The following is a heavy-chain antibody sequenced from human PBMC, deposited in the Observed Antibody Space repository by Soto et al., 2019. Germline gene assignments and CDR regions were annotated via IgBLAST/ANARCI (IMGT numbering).Heavy chain of an antibody. J-gene: IGHJ4*02. CDR3: ARGGHIAVVTASFDY. Sequence: ALVKVSCKTSGYSYNTYYLHWGRQNHGQALEWMGVIHPSGGGTTYAQKFLGRVTVTRDTSTSTVFMELSSLRSDDTAVYYCARGGHIAVVTASFDYWGQGTRVTVSS. V-gene: IGHV1-46*02. CDR1: GYSYNTYY. CDR2: IHPSGGGT. D-gene: IGHD2-21*02.